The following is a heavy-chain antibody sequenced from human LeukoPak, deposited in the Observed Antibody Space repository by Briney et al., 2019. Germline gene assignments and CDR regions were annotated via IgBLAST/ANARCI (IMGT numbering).Heavy chain of an antibody. CDR3: ARGGAARPDY. D-gene: IGHD6-6*01. V-gene: IGHV3-48*01. Sequence: PGGSLRLSCAASGFTFSNYGMDWVRQAPGKGLEWVSYISSSSSSIDYADSVKGRFTISRDNAKNSVFLQMNSLRVEDTAVYYCARGGAARPDYWGQGTLATVSS. J-gene: IGHJ4*02. CDR1: GFTFSNYG. CDR2: ISSSSSSI.